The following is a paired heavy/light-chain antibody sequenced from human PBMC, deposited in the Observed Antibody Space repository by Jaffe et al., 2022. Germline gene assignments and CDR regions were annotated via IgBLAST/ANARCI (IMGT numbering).Light chain of an antibody. CDR3: QSYDSSLSGPP. V-gene: IGLV1-40*01. CDR2: GNS. J-gene: IGLJ1*01. Sequence: QSVLTQPPSVSGAPGQRVTISCTGSSSNIGAGYDVHWYQQLPGTAPKLLIYGNSNRPSGVPDRFSGSKSGTSASLAITGLQAEDEADYYCQSYDSSLSGPPFGTGTKVTVL. CDR1: SSNIGAGYD.
Heavy chain of an antibody. CDR2: IYHSGST. CDR1: GYSISSGYY. D-gene: IGHD3-10*01. V-gene: IGHV4-38-2*01. CDR3: ARSAVLLWFGDRPPNWFDP. J-gene: IGHJ5*02. Sequence: QVQLQESGPGLVKPSETLSLTCAVSGYSISSGYYWGWIRQPPGKGLEWIGSIYHSGSTYYNPSLKSRVTISVDTSKNQFSLKLSSVTAADTAVYYCARSAVLLWFGDRPPNWFDPWGQGTLVTVSS.